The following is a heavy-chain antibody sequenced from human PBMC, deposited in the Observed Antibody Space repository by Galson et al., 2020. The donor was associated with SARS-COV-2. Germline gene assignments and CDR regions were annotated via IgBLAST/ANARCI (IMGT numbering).Heavy chain of an antibody. V-gene: IGHV5-51*01. D-gene: IGHD3-9*01. CDR2: IWPGDSDT. CDR3: MRRKAGGSYDWSLDS. CDR1: GYMFSRYW. J-gene: IGHJ4*02. Sequence: GESLKISCKGSGYMFSRYWIGWVRQMPGKGLEWMGIIWPGDSDTRYSPSFQGQVTISVDKSVNTTYLEWSSLRASDTAMYYCMRRKAGGSYDWSLDSWGQGTLVTVST.